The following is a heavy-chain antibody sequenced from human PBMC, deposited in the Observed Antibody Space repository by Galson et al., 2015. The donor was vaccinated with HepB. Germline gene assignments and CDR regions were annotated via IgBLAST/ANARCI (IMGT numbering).Heavy chain of an antibody. CDR1: GFTFGDYA. CDR3: TRDCVDTAMVSGCY. J-gene: IGHJ4*02. Sequence: SLRLSCAASGFTFGDYAMSWFRQAPGKGLEWVGFIRSKAYGGTTEYAASVKGRFTISRDDSKSIAYLQMNSLKTEDTAVYYCTRDCVDTAMVSGCYWGQGTLVTVSS. V-gene: IGHV3-49*03. CDR2: IRSKAYGGTT. D-gene: IGHD5-18*01.